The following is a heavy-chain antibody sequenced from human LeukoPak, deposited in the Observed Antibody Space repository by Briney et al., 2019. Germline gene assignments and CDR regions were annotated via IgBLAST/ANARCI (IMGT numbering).Heavy chain of an antibody. V-gene: IGHV3-30*03. D-gene: IGHD3/OR15-3a*01. CDR3: ARDWGPDFWTHEIYY. CDR1: GFTFSSYG. CDR2: ISYDGSNK. Sequence: SGGSLRLSCAASGFTFSSYGMHWVRQAPGKGLEWVAVISYDGSNKYYADSVKGRFTISRDNAKNSLYLQMSSLRGEDTAVYYCARDWGPDFWTHEIYYWGQGTLVTVSS. J-gene: IGHJ4*02.